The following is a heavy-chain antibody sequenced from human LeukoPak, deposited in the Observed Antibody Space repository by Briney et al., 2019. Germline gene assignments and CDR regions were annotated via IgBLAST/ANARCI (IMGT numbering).Heavy chain of an antibody. V-gene: IGHV1-8*03. J-gene: IGHJ5*02. CDR1: GYTFTSYD. CDR3: ARVRSVDNWFDP. CDR2: MNPNSGNT. Sequence: ASVKVSCKASGYTFTSYDINWVRQATGQGLEWMGWMNPNSGNTGYAQKFQGRVTITRNTSISIAYMELSSLRSEDTAVYYCARVRSVDNWFDPWGQGTLVTVSS.